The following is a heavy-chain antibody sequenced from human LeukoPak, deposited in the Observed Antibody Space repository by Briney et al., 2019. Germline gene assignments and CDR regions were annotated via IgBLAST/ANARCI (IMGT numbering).Heavy chain of an antibody. V-gene: IGHV3-23*01. Sequence: PGGSLRLSCAAFGFTFRNYAMNWVRQTPGKGLEWVSTISGRDHTTYYADSVKGRFTISRDNSKNTLYLQMSSLRAEDTAVYYCAKGGGFGDYGSYYFDYWGQGTLVTVYS. D-gene: IGHD4-17*01. CDR1: GFTFRNYA. CDR3: AKGGGFGDYGSYYFDY. CDR2: ISGRDHTT. J-gene: IGHJ4*02.